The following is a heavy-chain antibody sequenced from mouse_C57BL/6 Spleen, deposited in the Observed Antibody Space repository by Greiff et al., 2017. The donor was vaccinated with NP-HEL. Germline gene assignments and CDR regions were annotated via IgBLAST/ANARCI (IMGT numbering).Heavy chain of an antibody. V-gene: IGHV5-12*01. CDR2: ISNGGGST. D-gene: IGHD6-5*01. CDR3: ARPLFRYYAMDY. CDR1: GFTFSDYY. Sequence: EVQLVESGGGLVQPGGSLKLSCAASGFTFSDYYMYWVRQTPEKRLEWVAYISNGGGSTYYPDTVKGRFTISRDNAKNTLYLQMSRLKSEDTAMYYCARPLFRYYAMDYWGQGTSVTVSS. J-gene: IGHJ4*01.